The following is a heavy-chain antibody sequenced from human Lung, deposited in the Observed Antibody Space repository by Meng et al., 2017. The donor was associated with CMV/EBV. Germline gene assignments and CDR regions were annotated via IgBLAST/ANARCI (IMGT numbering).Heavy chain of an antibody. V-gene: IGHV3-72*01. J-gene: IGHJ5*01. D-gene: IGHD3-10*02. CDR3: AGLLPSGKYVHHWFDP. Sequence: GGSLRLSCAASGFTCSDHYMDWVRQAPGKGLEWVGRIRNKANRDTTEYAASVKGRFTISRDDSRNSLYLQMNSLKTEDTAVYYCAGLLPSGKYVHHWFDPWGQGTLVTVSS. CDR2: IRNKANRDTT. CDR1: GFTCSDHY.